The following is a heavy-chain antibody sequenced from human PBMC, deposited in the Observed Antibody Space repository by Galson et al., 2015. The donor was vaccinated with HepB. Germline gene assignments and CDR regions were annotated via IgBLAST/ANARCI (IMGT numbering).Heavy chain of an antibody. Sequence: SGAEVKKPGESLRISCKGSGYNFTSYWISWVRQMPGKGLEWMGRIDPSDSFSHYSPSFQGHVTISADKSINTAFLQWSSLKASDTGIYYCARPPSESSGWAYYGMDVWGQGTTVIVSS. CDR1: GYNFTSYW. V-gene: IGHV5-10-1*01. CDR3: ARPPSESSGWAYYGMDV. CDR2: IDPSDSFS. D-gene: IGHD6-19*01. J-gene: IGHJ6*02.